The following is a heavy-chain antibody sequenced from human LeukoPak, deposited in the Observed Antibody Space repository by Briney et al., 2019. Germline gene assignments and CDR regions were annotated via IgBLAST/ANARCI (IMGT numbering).Heavy chain of an antibody. CDR1: GGSFSGYY. J-gene: IGHJ5*02. V-gene: IGHV4-34*01. CDR3: ARGTDYYDSSGYSNWFDP. Sequence: PSETLSLTCAVYGGSFSGYYWSWIRQPPGKGLEWIGEINHSGSTNYNPSPKSRVTISVDTSKNQFSLKLSSVTAADTAVYYCARGTDYYDSSGYSNWFDPWGQGTLVTVSS. D-gene: IGHD3-22*01. CDR2: INHSGST.